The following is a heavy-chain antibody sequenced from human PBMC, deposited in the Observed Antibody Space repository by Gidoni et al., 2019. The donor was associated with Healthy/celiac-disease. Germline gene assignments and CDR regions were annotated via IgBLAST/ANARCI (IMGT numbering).Heavy chain of an antibody. CDR2: ISWNSGSI. D-gene: IGHD2-2*01. CDR1: GFTFDDYA. Sequence: EVQLVESGGGLVQPGRSLRLSCAASGFTFDDYAMHWVRQAPGKGLEWVSGISWNSGSIGYADSVKGRFTISRDNAKNSLYLQMNSLRAEDTALYYCAKAGGVVPAAKGSNNLGDYGMDVWGQGTTVTVSS. J-gene: IGHJ6*02. V-gene: IGHV3-9*01. CDR3: AKAGGVVPAAKGSNNLGDYGMDV.